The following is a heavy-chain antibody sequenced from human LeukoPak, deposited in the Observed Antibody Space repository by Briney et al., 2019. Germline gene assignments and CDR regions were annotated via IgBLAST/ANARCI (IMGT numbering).Heavy chain of an antibody. CDR3: ATEGTDGRGSFGWFDA. D-gene: IGHD3-10*01. Sequence: GGSLRLSCGASGFTFSTYWMTWVRQAPGKGLEWVANIKEDGTLSYYVDSVEGRFTISRDNAKNSLFLQLNSLRAEDTAVYYCATEGTDGRGSFGWFDAWGQGTLVTVSS. CDR2: IKEDGTLS. CDR1: GFTFSTYW. J-gene: IGHJ5*02. V-gene: IGHV3-7*01.